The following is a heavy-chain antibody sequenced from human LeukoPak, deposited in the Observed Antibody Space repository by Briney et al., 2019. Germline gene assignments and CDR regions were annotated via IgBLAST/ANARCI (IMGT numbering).Heavy chain of an antibody. CDR1: GFTFSSYG. CDR3: AKDDDDYPFDY. J-gene: IGHJ4*02. Sequence: GRSLRLSCAASGFTFSSYGMHWDRQAPGKGLEWVAVISYDGSNKYYADSVKGRFTISRDNSKNTLYLQMNSLRAEDTAVYYCAKDDDDYPFDYWGQGTLVTVSS. D-gene: IGHD4-11*01. V-gene: IGHV3-30*18. CDR2: ISYDGSNK.